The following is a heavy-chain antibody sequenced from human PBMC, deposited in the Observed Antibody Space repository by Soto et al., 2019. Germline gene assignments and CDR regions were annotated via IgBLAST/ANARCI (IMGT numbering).Heavy chain of an antibody. Sequence: EVQLVESGGGLIQPGGSLRLSCAASGFTVSSNYMSWVRQAPGKGLEWVSAISGSGSTYYADSVKGRFTISRDNSKNTLYLQMNSLRAEDTAVYYCAKDFAYDSSGYYGDSWGQGTLVTVSS. J-gene: IGHJ5*01. CDR2: ISGSGST. D-gene: IGHD3-22*01. CDR1: GFTVSSNY. CDR3: AKDFAYDSSGYYGDS. V-gene: IGHV3-53*01.